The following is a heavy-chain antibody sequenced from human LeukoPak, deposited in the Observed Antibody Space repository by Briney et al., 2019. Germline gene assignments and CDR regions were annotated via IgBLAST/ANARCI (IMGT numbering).Heavy chain of an antibody. Sequence: ASVKVSCKASGYTFTSYYMHWVRQAPGLGLEWMGIINPSGGSTSYAQKFQGRVTMTRDTSTSTVYMELSSLRSEDTAVYYCATWGSIAARPLDYWGQGTLATVSS. D-gene: IGHD6-6*01. CDR1: GYTFTSYY. CDR3: ATWGSIAARPLDY. J-gene: IGHJ4*02. V-gene: IGHV1-46*03. CDR2: INPSGGST.